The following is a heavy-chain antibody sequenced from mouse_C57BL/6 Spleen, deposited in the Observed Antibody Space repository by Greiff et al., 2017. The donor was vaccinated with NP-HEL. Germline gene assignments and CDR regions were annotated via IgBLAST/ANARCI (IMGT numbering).Heavy chain of an antibody. V-gene: IGHV14-1*01. D-gene: IGHD4-1*02. J-gene: IGHJ3*01. CDR1: GFNIKDYY. CDR3: TTVNWDGAY. CDR2: IDPEDGDT. Sequence: EVQLQQSGAELVRPGASVKLSCTASGFNIKDYYMHWVKQRPEQGLEWIGRIDPEDGDTAYAQKFQGKDTMTADTSSNTSSLQLSSLTSEDTAVYYCTTVNWDGAYWGQGTLVTVSA.